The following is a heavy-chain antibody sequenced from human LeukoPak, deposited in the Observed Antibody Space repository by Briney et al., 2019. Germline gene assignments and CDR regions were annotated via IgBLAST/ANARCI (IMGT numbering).Heavy chain of an antibody. D-gene: IGHD5-24*01. Sequence: PGGSLRLSCAASGFTFSSYAMHWVRQAPGKGLEWVAVISYDGSNKYYADSVKGRFTISRDNSKNTLYLQMNSLRAEDTAVYYCARDFEEMATGYGYWGQGTLVTVSS. CDR1: GFTFSSYA. J-gene: IGHJ4*02. V-gene: IGHV3-30-3*01. CDR2: ISYDGSNK. CDR3: ARDFEEMATGYGY.